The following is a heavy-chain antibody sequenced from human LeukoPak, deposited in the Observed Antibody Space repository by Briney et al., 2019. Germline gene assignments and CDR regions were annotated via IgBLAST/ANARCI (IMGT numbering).Heavy chain of an antibody. CDR1: GYTFTSYG. Sequence: ASVKVSCKASGYTFTSYGISWVRQAPGQGLEWMGGIIPIFGTANYAQKFQGRVTITTDESTSTAYMELSSLRSGDTAVYYCARDGYSGSYLDYWGQGTLVTVSS. D-gene: IGHD1-26*01. V-gene: IGHV1-69*05. CDR2: IIPIFGTA. CDR3: ARDGYSGSYLDY. J-gene: IGHJ4*02.